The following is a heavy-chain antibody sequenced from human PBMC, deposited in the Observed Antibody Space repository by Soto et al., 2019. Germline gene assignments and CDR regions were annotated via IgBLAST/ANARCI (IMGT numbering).Heavy chain of an antibody. CDR1: GFTFDNAW. V-gene: IGHV3-15*01. CDR3: TTDRGHMYDFDY. J-gene: IGHJ4*02. Sequence: EVQLVESGGGLVQPGGSLRLSCAASGFTFDNAWMSWVRQAPGQGLEWVGRIKSKTDGGTADYAAPVKGRFTISRDDSKNTLFLQMNSLKTEDTAVYYCTTDRGHMYDFDYWGQGTLVPVSS. CDR2: IKSKTDGGTA. D-gene: IGHD2-8*01.